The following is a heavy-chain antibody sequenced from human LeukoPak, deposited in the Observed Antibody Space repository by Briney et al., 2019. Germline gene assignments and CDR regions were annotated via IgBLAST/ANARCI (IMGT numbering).Heavy chain of an antibody. D-gene: IGHD2-2*01. V-gene: IGHV3-21*01. CDR2: ISSSSSYI. Sequence: GGSLRLSCAASGFTFSSYSMNWVRQAPGKGLEWVSSISSSSSYIYYADSVKGRFTISRDNAKNSLYLQMNSLRAEDTAVYYCARDEGDIVVVPAAHLLGMDVWGKGTTVTVSS. CDR3: ARDEGDIVVVPAAHLLGMDV. CDR1: GFTFSSYS. J-gene: IGHJ6*03.